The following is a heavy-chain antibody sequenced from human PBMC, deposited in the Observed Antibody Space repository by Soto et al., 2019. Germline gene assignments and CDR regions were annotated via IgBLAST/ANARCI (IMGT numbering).Heavy chain of an antibody. V-gene: IGHV1-46*01. J-gene: IGHJ2*01. CDR3: ARDGGLLTASWHYDL. Sequence: QGQLVQSGADVKKPGTSVKVSCKAAGYRFTNYCMYWVRQAPGQGLEWMGMINPRTGSTRYAQKFQDRVTLTRDTSTTTVYMELSTLISDDTAVYYCARDGGLLTASWHYDLWGPGTLVTVSS. D-gene: IGHD2-15*01. CDR2: INPRTGST. CDR1: GYRFTNYC.